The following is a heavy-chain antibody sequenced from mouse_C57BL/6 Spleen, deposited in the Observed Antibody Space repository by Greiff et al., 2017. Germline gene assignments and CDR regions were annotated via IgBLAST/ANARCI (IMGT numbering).Heavy chain of an antibody. CDR3: ARTRGIEYQYYFDY. J-gene: IGHJ2*01. CDR1: GYTFTSYW. D-gene: IGHD5-1*01. V-gene: IGHV1-69*01. CDR2: LDPSDSYT. Sequence: VQLQQPGAELVMPGASVKLSCKASGYTFTSYWMHWVKQRPGQGLEWIGKLDPSDSYTHYNQKFKGKSTLTVDKSSNTAYMQLSSLTSEDSAVYDAARTRGIEYQYYFDYWGQGTTLTVSS.